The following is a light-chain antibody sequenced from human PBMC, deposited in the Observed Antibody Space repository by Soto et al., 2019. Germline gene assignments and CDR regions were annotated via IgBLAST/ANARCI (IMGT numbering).Light chain of an antibody. J-gene: IGLJ1*01. CDR2: HVA. Sequence: QSALTQPRSVSGSPGQSVTISCSGTSSVVGGYEYVSWYQQHPGKAPTLIIYHVAQRPSGVPDRFSASKSGTTASLTISGLQAEDEADYYCSSYAGSNNRVFGTGTKVTVL. CDR3: SSYAGSNNRV. V-gene: IGLV2-11*01. CDR1: SSVVGGYEY.